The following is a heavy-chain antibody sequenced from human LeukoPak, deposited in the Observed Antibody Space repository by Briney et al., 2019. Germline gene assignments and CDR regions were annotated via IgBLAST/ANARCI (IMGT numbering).Heavy chain of an antibody. Sequence: SVKVSCKASGGTFSSHAISWVRQAPGQGLEWMGGIIPIFGTANYAQKFQGRVTITADESTSTAYMELSSLRSEDTAVYYCARDLYYDFWSGSNYYGMDVWGQGTTVTVSS. CDR1: GGTFSSHA. CDR2: IIPIFGTA. V-gene: IGHV1-69*13. CDR3: ARDLYYDFWSGSNYYGMDV. J-gene: IGHJ6*02. D-gene: IGHD3-3*01.